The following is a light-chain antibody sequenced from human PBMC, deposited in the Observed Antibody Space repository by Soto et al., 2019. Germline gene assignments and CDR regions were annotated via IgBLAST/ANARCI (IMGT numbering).Light chain of an antibody. CDR2: EVS. V-gene: IGLV2-14*01. Sequence: QSALTQPASVSGSPGQSITISCTGTSSDVGGYNYVSWYQQHPGKAPQLMIYEVSNRPSGVSNRFSGSKSGNTASLTSSGRQAEDEADYYCSSYTSSSTRVFGGGTQLTVL. CDR3: SSYTSSSTRV. CDR1: SSDVGGYNY. J-gene: IGLJ3*02.